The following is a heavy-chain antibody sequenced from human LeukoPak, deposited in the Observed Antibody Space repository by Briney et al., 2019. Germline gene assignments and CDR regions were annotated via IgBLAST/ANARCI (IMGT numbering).Heavy chain of an antibody. CDR3: ARKMRDSGSYPD. Sequence: ASVKVSCKASGYTFTSYDINWVRQATGQGGEWVGWINPKRGNAGYAQNFRGRVTMTRDTSISTVYMELSSLKSEDTAVYYCARKMRDSGSYPDWGPGTLVTVSS. CDR1: GYTFTSYD. D-gene: IGHD3-10*01. CDR2: INPKRGNA. J-gene: IGHJ4*02. V-gene: IGHV1-8*01.